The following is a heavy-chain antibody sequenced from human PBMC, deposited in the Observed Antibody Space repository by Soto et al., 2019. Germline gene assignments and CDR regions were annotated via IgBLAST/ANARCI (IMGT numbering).Heavy chain of an antibody. J-gene: IGHJ1*01. CDR2: ISSSSRHI. CDR3: ARDPSDLWEPDQYFPH. D-gene: IGHD1-26*01. CDR1: GFTFSSYS. V-gene: IGHV3-21*01. Sequence: EVQLVESGGGLVKPGGSLTLSCAASGFTFSSYSMNWVRQAPGKGLEWVSSISSSSRHIYYADSVKGRFTISRDNAKNSLYLQMNSVRAEDTAMYFCARDPSDLWEPDQYFPHWGQGTLVAVSS.